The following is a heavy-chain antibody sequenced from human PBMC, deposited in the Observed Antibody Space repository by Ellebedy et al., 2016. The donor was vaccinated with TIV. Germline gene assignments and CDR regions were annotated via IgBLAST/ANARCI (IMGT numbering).Heavy chain of an antibody. CDR1: GFTFSSYS. CDR2: ISSSNSYI. V-gene: IGHV3-21*01. CDR3: ARGWGTGTTGYFDY. J-gene: IGHJ4*02. Sequence: GGSLRLSXAASGFTFSSYSMNWVRQAPGKGLEWVSSISSSNSYIYYADSVKGRFTISRDNAKNSLYLQMNSLRAEDTAVYYCARGWGTGTTGYFDYWGQGTLVTVSS. D-gene: IGHD1-7*01.